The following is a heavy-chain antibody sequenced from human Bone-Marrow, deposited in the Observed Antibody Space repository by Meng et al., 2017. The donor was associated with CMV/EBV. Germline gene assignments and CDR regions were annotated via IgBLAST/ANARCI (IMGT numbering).Heavy chain of an antibody. CDR1: GFTFSGSA. D-gene: IGHD6-13*01. J-gene: IGHJ4*02. CDR3: AKDRSSSFYYFDY. CDR2: ISGGGGST. Sequence: GGSLRLSCAASGFTFSGSAMSWVRQAPGKGLEWVSTISGGGGSTYSADSVKGRFTISRDSSKNTVYLQMNTLRAEDTAIYYCAKDRSSSFYYFDYWGQGTRVTVSS. V-gene: IGHV3-23*01.